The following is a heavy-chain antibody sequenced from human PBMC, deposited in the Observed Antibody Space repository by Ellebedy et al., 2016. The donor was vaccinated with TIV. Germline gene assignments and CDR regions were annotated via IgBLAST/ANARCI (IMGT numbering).Heavy chain of an antibody. CDR2: IFYTGNT. D-gene: IGHD6-19*01. Sequence: SETLSLXXTVSGGSISSSSSYWGWLRQPPGKGLEWIGNIFYTGNTYYNPSLKSRVTISVDTSKNQFSLKLSSVTAADAAVYYCARRFSGWYFFEHWGQGTLVTVSS. CDR1: GGSISSSSSY. CDR3: ARRFSGWYFFEH. V-gene: IGHV4-39*01. J-gene: IGHJ4*02.